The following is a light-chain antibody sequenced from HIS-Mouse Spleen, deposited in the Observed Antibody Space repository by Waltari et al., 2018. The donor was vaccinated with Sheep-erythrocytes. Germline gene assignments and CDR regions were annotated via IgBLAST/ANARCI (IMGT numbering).Light chain of an antibody. Sequence: EIVLTQSPATLSLSPGERPTLSCRASQSVSSYLAWYQQKPGQAPRRLIYDASNRATGIPARFSGSGSGTDFTLTISSLEPEDFAVYYCQQLTFGGGTKVEIK. CDR3: QQLT. V-gene: IGKV3-11*01. CDR1: QSVSSY. J-gene: IGKJ4*01. CDR2: DAS.